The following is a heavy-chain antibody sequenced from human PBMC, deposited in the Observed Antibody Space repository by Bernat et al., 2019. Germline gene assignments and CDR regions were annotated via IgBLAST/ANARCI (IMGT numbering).Heavy chain of an antibody. J-gene: IGHJ4*02. CDR1: GGSFSGYY. CDR2: INHSGST. Sequence: QVQLQQWGAGLLKPSETLSLTCAVYGGSFSGYYWSWIRQPPGKGLEWIGEINHSGSTNYNPSLKSRVTISVDTSKNQFSLKLSSVTAADTDVYYCAGEGGYSSSWTGDYWGQGTLVTVSS. CDR3: AGEGGYSSSWTGDY. D-gene: IGHD6-13*01. V-gene: IGHV4-34*01.